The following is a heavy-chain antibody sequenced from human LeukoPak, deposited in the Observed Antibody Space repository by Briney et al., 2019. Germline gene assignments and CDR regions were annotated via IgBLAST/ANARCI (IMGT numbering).Heavy chain of an antibody. J-gene: IGHJ4*02. CDR1: GGSISSGDYY. V-gene: IGHV4-30-4*02. D-gene: IGHD6-19*01. Sequence: SETLSLTCTVSGGSISSGDYYWSWIRQPPGKGLEWIGYIYYSGSTYYNPSLKSRVTISVDTSKNQFSLKLSSVTAADTAVYYCARVMGEQWLFYYFDYWGQGTLVTVSS. CDR3: ARVMGEQWLFYYFDY. CDR2: IYYSGST.